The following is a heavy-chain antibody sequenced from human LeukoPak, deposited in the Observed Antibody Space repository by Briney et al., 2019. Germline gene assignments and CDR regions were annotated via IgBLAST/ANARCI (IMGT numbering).Heavy chain of an antibody. CDR3: ARANGNSRYYYYYYYMDV. V-gene: IGHV3-48*04. CDR2: ISSSGSTI. J-gene: IGHJ6*03. D-gene: IGHD1-1*01. Sequence: GGTLRLSCAASGFSFSNYGMTWVRQAPGKGLEWVSYISSSGSTIYYADSVKGRFTISRDNAKNSLYLQMNSLRAEDTAVYYCARANGNSRYYYYYYYMDVWGKGTTVTISS. CDR1: GFSFSNYG.